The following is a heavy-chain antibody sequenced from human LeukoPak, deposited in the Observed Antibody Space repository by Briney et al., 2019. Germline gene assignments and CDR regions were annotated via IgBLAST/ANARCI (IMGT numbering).Heavy chain of an antibody. CDR3: ARVRGSSGSYEYYHYMDV. V-gene: IGHV4-34*01. D-gene: IGHD1-26*01. J-gene: IGHJ6*03. Sequence: SETLSLTCGVYGGSFSDYYWSWIRQPPGKGLEWIGEINHSGSTNYNPSLKSRVTISVDTSKNQFSLKLSSVTAADTAVYYCARVRGSSGSYEYYHYMDVWGKGTTVTISS. CDR2: INHSGST. CDR1: GGSFSDYY.